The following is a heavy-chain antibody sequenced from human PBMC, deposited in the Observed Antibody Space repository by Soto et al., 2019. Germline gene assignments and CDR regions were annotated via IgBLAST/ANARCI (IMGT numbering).Heavy chain of an antibody. CDR1: GFSFRVYG. Sequence: QVHLVESGGGVVQPGRSLRLSCAASGFSFRVYGMHWVRQAPGKGLEWVAVIWSDGSNKYYADSVKGRFTISRDNSKNTLYLQMNSLRAADTAVYYCARVVGSGSAFHYFDYWGQGTLVTVSS. D-gene: IGHD3-10*01. CDR3: ARVVGSGSAFHYFDY. J-gene: IGHJ4*02. V-gene: IGHV3-33*01. CDR2: IWSDGSNK.